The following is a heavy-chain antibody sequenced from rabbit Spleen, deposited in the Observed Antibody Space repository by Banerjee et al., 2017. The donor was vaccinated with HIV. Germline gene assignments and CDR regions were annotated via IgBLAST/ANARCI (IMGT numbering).Heavy chain of an antibody. Sequence: QEQLEESGGDLVKPEGSLTLTCTASGFSFSSNYWTCWVRQAPGKGLEWIACIWGGSSGRTYYASWAKGRFTISKTSSTTVDLKMTSLTAADTATYFCARNFDLWGPGTLVTVS. CDR2: IWGGSSGRT. CDR1: GFSFSSNYW. V-gene: IGHV1S45*01. J-gene: IGHJ4*01. CDR3: ARNFDL.